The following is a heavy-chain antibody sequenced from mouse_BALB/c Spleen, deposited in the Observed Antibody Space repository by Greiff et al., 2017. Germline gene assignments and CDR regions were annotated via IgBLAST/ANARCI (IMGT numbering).Heavy chain of an antibody. CDR3: ARGLYYYAMDY. D-gene: IGHD6-2*01. J-gene: IGHJ4*01. CDR1: GYTFSSYW. Sequence: VQLVESGAELMKPGASVKISCKATGYTFSSYWIEWVKQRPGHGLEWIGEILPGSGSTNYNEKFKGKATFTADTSSNTAYMQLSSLTSEDSAVYYCARGLYYYAMDYWGQGTSVTVSS. CDR2: ILPGSGST. V-gene: IGHV1-9*01.